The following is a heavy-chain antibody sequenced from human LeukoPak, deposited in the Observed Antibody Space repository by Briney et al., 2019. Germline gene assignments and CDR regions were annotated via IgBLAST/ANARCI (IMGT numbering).Heavy chain of an antibody. CDR2: IKSDGSGK. V-gene: IGHV3-7*03. Sequence: GGSLRLSCAASRFTFSNYWMSWVRQAPGKGLEWVASIKSDGSGKFYVDSVKGRFTISRDNARNSLYLQMDRLRAEDTAVYYCARGIMWGYHYYMDVWGKGTTVTVSS. CDR1: RFTFSNYW. D-gene: IGHD2-21*01. CDR3: ARGIMWGYHYYMDV. J-gene: IGHJ6*03.